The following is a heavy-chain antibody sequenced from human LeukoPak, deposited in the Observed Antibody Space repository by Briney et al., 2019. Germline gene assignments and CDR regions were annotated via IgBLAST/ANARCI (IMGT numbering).Heavy chain of an antibody. J-gene: IGHJ6*03. D-gene: IGHD3-9*01. Sequence: GGSLRLSCAASGFTFSTYGMHWVRQAPGKGLEWVAFIRFAGSNKYYADSVKGRFTISRDNSKNTLYLQMNSLRPEDTAVYYCAKPSRRYDILTGYEDYYYYYMDVWGKGTTVTVSS. CDR1: GFTFSTYG. CDR2: IRFAGSNK. V-gene: IGHV3-30*02. CDR3: AKPSRRYDILTGYEDYYYYYMDV.